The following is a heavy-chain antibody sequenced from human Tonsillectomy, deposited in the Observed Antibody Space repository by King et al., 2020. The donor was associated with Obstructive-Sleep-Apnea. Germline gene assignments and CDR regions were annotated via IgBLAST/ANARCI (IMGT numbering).Heavy chain of an antibody. V-gene: IGHV4-39*07. CDR3: ARGQAAATGPPVYSMDV. Sequence: QLQESGPGLVKPSETLSLTCTVSGGSLNSNSYYWGWIRQPPGKGLEWIGTIYYSGNTYYNPSLKSRVSISVDRSERHFSLKLSSVTAADTALYFCARGQAAATGPPVYSMDVWGQGTTVIVSS. D-gene: IGHD6-13*01. CDR1: GGSLNSNSYY. J-gene: IGHJ6*02. CDR2: IYYSGNT.